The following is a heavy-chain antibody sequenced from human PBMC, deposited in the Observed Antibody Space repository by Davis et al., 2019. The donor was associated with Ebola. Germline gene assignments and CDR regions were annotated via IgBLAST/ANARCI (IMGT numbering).Heavy chain of an antibody. V-gene: IGHV3-30*01. Sequence: SVKGRFTISRDNSKNTLYLQMNSLRAEDTAVYYCARGGDVVVVAATPLYYGMDVWGKGTTVTVSS. J-gene: IGHJ6*04. D-gene: IGHD2-15*01. CDR3: ARGGDVVVVAATPLYYGMDV.